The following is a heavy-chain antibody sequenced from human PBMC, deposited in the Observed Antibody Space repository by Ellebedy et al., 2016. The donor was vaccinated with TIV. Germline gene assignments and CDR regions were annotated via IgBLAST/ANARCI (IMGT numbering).Heavy chain of an antibody. J-gene: IGHJ4*02. Sequence: MPSETLSLTCTVSGGSISSYYWSWIRQPPGKGLEWIGYIYYSGSTNYNPSLKSRVTISVDTSKNQFSLKLSSVTAADTAVYYCATVDYGDYGVWGQGTLVTVSS. V-gene: IGHV4-59*01. CDR2: IYYSGST. CDR1: GGSISSYY. CDR3: ATVDYGDYGV. D-gene: IGHD4-17*01.